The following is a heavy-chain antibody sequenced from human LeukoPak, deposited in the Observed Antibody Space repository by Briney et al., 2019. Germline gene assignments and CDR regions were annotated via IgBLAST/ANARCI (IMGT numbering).Heavy chain of an antibody. CDR1: GFTFSSYS. D-gene: IGHD2-15*01. CDR2: ISSSSSYI. Sequence: GGSLRLSCAASGFTFSSYSMNWVRQAPGKGLEWVSSISSSSSYIYYADSVKGRFTISRDNAKKSLYLQMNSLRAEDTAVYYCARDYCSGGSCYSGYWGQGTLVTVSS. J-gene: IGHJ4*02. CDR3: ARDYCSGGSCYSGY. V-gene: IGHV3-21*01.